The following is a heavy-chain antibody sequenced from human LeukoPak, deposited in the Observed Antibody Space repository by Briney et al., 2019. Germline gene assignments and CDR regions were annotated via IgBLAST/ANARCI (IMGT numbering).Heavy chain of an antibody. Sequence: GGSLRLSCAASGFTFSDYYMSWIRQAPGKGLEWVSYISSSGSTIYYADSVKGRFTISRDNAKNSLYLQMNSLRAEDTAVYYCASERWELLAGDAFDIWGQGTMVTVSS. CDR1: GFTFSDYY. CDR3: ASERWELLAGDAFDI. J-gene: IGHJ3*02. D-gene: IGHD1-26*01. V-gene: IGHV3-11*04. CDR2: ISSSGSTI.